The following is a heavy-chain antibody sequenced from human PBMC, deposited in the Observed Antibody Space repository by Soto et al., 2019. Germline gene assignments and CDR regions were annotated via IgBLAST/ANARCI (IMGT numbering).Heavy chain of an antibody. CDR1: GFTVSSNY. CDR3: ARDRSFRDDSYSMHA. V-gene: IGHV3-53*04. Sequence: GGSLRLSGAASGFTVSSNYMSWVRQAPGKGLEWVSVIYSGGSTYYADSVKGRITISRHNSKNTLYLQMNSLRAEDTAVYYCARDRSFRDDSYSMHAWGTATPVTVS. J-gene: IGHJ6*03. D-gene: IGHD3-16*02. CDR2: IYSGGST.